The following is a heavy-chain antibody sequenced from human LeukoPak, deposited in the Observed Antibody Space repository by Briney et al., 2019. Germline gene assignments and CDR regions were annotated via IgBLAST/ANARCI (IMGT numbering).Heavy chain of an antibody. Sequence: ASVKVSCKASGYTFTDYYIHWVRQAPGQGLEWMGWMSPKSGNTDYAQKFQGRVTMTRNTSINTAYLELSSLRSDDTAVYFCARGVGGLGNMDVWGEGTTVIVSS. J-gene: IGHJ6*03. CDR2: MSPKSGNT. CDR1: GYTFTDYY. D-gene: IGHD3-16*01. V-gene: IGHV1-8*02. CDR3: ARGVGGLGNMDV.